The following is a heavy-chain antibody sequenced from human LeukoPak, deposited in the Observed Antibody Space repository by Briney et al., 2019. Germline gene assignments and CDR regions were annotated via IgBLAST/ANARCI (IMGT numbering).Heavy chain of an antibody. CDR1: GFTFSSYS. CDR2: ISSSSRYI. D-gene: IGHD3-22*01. V-gene: IGHV3-21*01. J-gene: IGHJ4*02. CDR3: ARDRARSYYYDSSGYYSPFDY. Sequence: GGSLRLSCAASGFTFSSYSMNWVRHAPGKGLEWVLSISSSSRYIYYADSVKGKFTISRDNAKNSLYLQMNSLRAEDTAVYYCARDRARSYYYDSSGYYSPFDYWGQGTLVTVSS.